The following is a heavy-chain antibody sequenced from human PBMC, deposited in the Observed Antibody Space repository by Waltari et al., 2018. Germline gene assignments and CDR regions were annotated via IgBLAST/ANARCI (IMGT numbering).Heavy chain of an antibody. V-gene: IGHV3-33*05. J-gene: IGHJ6*02. D-gene: IGHD6-13*01. CDR3: AREFSRSCFHGLDG. CDR1: GFTLSQYG. CDR2: IQYDGSSR. Sequence: QVVESGGGVVQPGGSLRLSCAASGFTLSQYGMHWVRQAPGKGVGWVAVIQYDGSSRTYADSVKGRFTISREMSKNTLYLQVNSLRVEDTAVYYCAREFSRSCFHGLDGWGQGTAVTVSS.